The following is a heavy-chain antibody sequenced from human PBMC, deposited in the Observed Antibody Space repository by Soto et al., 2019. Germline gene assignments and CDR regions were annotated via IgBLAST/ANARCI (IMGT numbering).Heavy chain of an antibody. J-gene: IGHJ4*02. CDR3: ARLRPIYDYVWGSYRDY. V-gene: IGHV1-69*02. D-gene: IGHD3-16*02. Sequence: QVQLVQSGAEVKKPGSSVKVSCKASGGTFSSYTISWVRQAPGQGLEWMGRIIPILGIANYAQKFQGRVTITAAKSTSTAYMELSSLRSEDTAVYYCARLRPIYDYVWGSYRDYWGQGTLVTVSS. CDR1: GGTFSSYT. CDR2: IIPILGIA.